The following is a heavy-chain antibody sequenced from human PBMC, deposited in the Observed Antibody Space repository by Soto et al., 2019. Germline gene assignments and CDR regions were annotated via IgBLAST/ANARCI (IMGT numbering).Heavy chain of an antibody. Sequence: EVQLLESGGDLVQPGGSLRLSCAASGFTFSSYAMNWVRQAPGKGLEWVSAISGSGGNTFYADSVKGRFTISRDNSKNTLFLQMPSLRAEDTAIYYCAMLNSGSYSYHGMDVWGQGTTVTVSS. D-gene: IGHD1-26*01. CDR1: GFTFSSYA. J-gene: IGHJ6*02. V-gene: IGHV3-23*01. CDR3: AMLNSGSYSYHGMDV. CDR2: ISGSGGNT.